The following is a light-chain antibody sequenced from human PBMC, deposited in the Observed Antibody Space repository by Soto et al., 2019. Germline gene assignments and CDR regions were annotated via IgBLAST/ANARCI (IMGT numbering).Light chain of an antibody. CDR1: QSVSSY. J-gene: IGKJ5*01. V-gene: IGKV3-11*01. CDR3: QQGIT. Sequence: IVLTQSPATLSLSPWERATLSCRASQSVSSYLAWYQQKPGQAPRLLIYDASNRATGIPARFSGSGSGTDFALTLSSLEPEDVAVYYCQQGITFGQGTRLEIK. CDR2: DAS.